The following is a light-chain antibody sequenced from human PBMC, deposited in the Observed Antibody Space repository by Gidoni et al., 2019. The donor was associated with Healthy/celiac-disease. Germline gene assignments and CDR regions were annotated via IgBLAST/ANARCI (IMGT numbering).Light chain of an antibody. CDR1: QSVSSSY. CDR2: GAS. J-gene: IGKJ1*01. CDR3: QQYGSSASWT. V-gene: IGKV3-20*01. Sequence: EIVLTQSPGTLSLSPGERATLSCRASQSVSSSYLAWYQQKPGQAPRLLIYGASSRATGIPDRFSGSGSGTDFNLTISRLEPEDFAVYYCQQYGSSASWTFGQGTKVEIK.